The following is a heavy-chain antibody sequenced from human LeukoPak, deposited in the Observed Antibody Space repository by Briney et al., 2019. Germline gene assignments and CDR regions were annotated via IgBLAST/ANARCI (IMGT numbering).Heavy chain of an antibody. D-gene: IGHD3-3*01. V-gene: IGHV4-34*01. CDR2: INHSGST. CDR3: ARWGYDPGIDP. CDR1: GGSISSYY. J-gene: IGHJ5*02. Sequence: SETLSLTCTVSGGSISSYYWSWIRQPPGKGLEWIGEINHSGSTNYNPSLKSRVTISVDTSKNQFSLKLSSVTAADTAVYYCARWGYDPGIDPWGQGTLVTVSS.